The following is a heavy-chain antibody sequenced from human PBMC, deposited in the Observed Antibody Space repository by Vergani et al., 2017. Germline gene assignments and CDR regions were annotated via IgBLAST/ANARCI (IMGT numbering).Heavy chain of an antibody. D-gene: IGHD2-2*01. CDR3: ARGRSASLPD. CDR2: IWYDGSTK. J-gene: IGHJ4*02. V-gene: IGHV3-33*08. Sequence: VQLVESGGGLVKRGGSLRLSCAASGFTFSSYSMNWVRQAPGKGLEWVAVIWYDGSTKYYADSVKGRFTISRDNSKNTLYLQMNSLRAEDTAVYYCARGRSASLPDWGQGTLVTVSS. CDR1: GFTFSSYS.